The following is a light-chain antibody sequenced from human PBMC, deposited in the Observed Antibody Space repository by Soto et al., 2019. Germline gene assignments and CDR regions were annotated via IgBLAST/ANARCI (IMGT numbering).Light chain of an antibody. CDR3: QQYHTTPNT. CDR1: QNLLFSSNNKNS. J-gene: IGKJ2*01. V-gene: IGKV4-1*01. CDR2: WAS. Sequence: DVVMTQSPDSLAVSLGERAAINSKSSQNLLFSSNNKNSLAWYQQKPGQPPKLLIYWASTRESGAPDRFSGSGSGRDFTLTISSLQAEDVAVYYCQQYHTTPNTFGQGTKVEIK.